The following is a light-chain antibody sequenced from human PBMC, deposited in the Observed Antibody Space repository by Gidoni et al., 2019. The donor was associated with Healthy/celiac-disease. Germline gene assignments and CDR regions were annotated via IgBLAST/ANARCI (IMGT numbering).Light chain of an antibody. CDR2: AAS. V-gene: IGKV1-39*01. CDR3: QQSYSTRWT. CDR1: QSISSY. Sequence: IRMTQFPSSLPASVGDRVTITCRASQSISSYLNWYQQKPGKAPKLLIYAASSLQSGVPSRFSGSGSGTDFTLTISSLQPEDFATYYCQQSYSTRWTFGQGTKVEIK. J-gene: IGKJ1*01.